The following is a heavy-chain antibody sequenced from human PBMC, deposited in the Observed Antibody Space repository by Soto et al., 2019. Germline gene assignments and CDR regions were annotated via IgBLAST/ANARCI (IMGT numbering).Heavy chain of an antibody. CDR3: ARDGGFGELKY. J-gene: IGHJ4*02. Sequence: ASVKVSCKASGDTFSGYPINWVRQAPGEGLEWMGRIIPVIGTTNDAQRFEGRVTFTADESTNTAYMELRGLLSGDTAVYYCARDGGFGELKYWGPGTLVTVSS. V-gene: IGHV1-69*11. CDR1: GDTFSGYP. CDR2: IIPVIGTT. D-gene: IGHD3-10*01.